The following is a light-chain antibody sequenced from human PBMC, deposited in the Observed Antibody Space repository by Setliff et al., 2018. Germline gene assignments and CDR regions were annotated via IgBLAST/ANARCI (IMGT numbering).Light chain of an antibody. J-gene: IGLJ1*01. V-gene: IGLV1-44*01. Sequence: QSVLTQPPSASGTPGQRVTISCSGSSSNIGTNTVHWYQQLPGTAPTLLIYSNNQRPSGVPDRFSGSESGTSASLAISGLQSEDEADYYCAAWDDSLNGHVFGTGTKVTVL. CDR1: SSNIGTNT. CDR3: AAWDDSLNGHV. CDR2: SNN.